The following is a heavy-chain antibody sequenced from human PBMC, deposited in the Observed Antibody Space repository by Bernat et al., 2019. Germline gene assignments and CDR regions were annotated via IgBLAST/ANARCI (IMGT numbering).Heavy chain of an antibody. V-gene: IGHV4-39*01. CDR3: ARQLLRYFDWWGGAFDI. J-gene: IGHJ3*02. D-gene: IGHD3-9*01. CDR2: IYYTEST. CDR1: GGSVSSSSYY. Sequence: QLQLQESGPGRVKPSETLSLNCTVSGGSVSSSSYYWGWVRQPPGKGLEWIGSIYYTESTYYNPSLTGRAAISVDTSKNQFSLKLSSVTAADTAVYYWARQLLRYFDWWGGAFDIWGQGTKVTVSS.